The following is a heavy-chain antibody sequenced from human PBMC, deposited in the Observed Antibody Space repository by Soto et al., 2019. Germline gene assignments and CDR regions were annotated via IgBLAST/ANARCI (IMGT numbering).Heavy chain of an antibody. J-gene: IGHJ4*02. D-gene: IGHD5-18*01. CDR1: GYTFTGYY. V-gene: IGHV1-2*04. CDR3: ARGSTAMVIGFDY. Sequence: GASVKVSCKASGYTFTGYYMHWVRQAPGQGLEWMGWINPNSGGTNYAQKFQGWVTMTRDTSISTAYMELSRLRSDDTAVYYCARGSTAMVIGFDYWGQGTLVTVSS. CDR2: INPNSGGT.